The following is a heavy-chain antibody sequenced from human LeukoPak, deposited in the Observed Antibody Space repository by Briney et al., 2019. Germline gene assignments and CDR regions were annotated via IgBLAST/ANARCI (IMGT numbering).Heavy chain of an antibody. CDR2: IYTSGST. V-gene: IGHV4-61*02. J-gene: IGHJ4*02. CDR3: ARDLYYYGSGSYPQFDY. Sequence: SQTLSLTCTVSGGSISSGSYYWSWIRQPAGKGLEWIGRIYTSGSTNYNPSLKSRVTISVDTSKNQVSLKLSSVTAADTAVYYCARDLYYYGSGSYPQFDYWGQGTLVTVSS. D-gene: IGHD3-10*01. CDR1: GGSISSGSYY.